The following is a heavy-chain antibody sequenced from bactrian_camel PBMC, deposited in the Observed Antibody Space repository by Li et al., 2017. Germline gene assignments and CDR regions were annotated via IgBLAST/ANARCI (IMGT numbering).Heavy chain of an antibody. J-gene: IGHJ6*01. V-gene: IGHV3S53*01. Sequence: HVQLVESGGGSVQAGGSLRISCAASGYAYRSNFMGWFRLAPGKERDVVATIWTDRSTNYAHFLEGRFTISQDNAKNTVCLQMNNPKFESLFAGTRGPRSPSP. CDR2: IWTDRST. CDR1: GYAYRSNF.